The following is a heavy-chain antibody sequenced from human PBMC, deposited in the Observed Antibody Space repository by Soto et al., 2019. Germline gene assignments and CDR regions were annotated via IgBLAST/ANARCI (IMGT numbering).Heavy chain of an antibody. J-gene: IGHJ4*02. CDR2: IYHSGST. CDR1: GGSISSSNW. CDR3: ARASCSGGSCYFDFDY. D-gene: IGHD2-15*01. V-gene: IGHV4-4*02. Sequence: SETLSLTCAVSGGSISSSNWWSWVRQPPGKGLEWIGEIYHSGSTNYNPSLKSRVTISVDKSKNQFSLKLSSVTAADTAVYYCARASCSGGSCYFDFDYWGQGTLVAVSS.